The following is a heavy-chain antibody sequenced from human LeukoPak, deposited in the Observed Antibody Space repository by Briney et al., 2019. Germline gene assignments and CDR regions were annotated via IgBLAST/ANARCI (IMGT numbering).Heavy chain of an antibody. V-gene: IGHV1-8*01. Sequence: GASVKVSCKASGYTFTSYDINWVRQATGQGLEWMGWMNPNSGNTGYAQKFQGRVTMTRNTSISTAYMELSSLRSEDTAVYYCARGTDWNSPVGMEVWGQGTTVTVSS. CDR2: MNPNSGNT. D-gene: IGHD1-7*01. CDR3: ARGTDWNSPVGMEV. J-gene: IGHJ6*02. CDR1: GYTFTSYD.